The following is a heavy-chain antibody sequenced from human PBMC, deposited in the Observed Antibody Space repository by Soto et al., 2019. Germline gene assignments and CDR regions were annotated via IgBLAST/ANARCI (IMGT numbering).Heavy chain of an antibody. D-gene: IGHD6-6*01. CDR3: ARGGTEHSSSHKYGFDV. CDR2: VSYRGGA. V-gene: IGHV4-31*03. Sequence: QVQLQESGPGLVKSSQTLSLTCTVSGGSISNGDYSWTWIRQLPGRGLEWIGNVSYRGGAHYNPSPQSRVTISLDTSKTQFSMKLRSVTAADTAMYYCARGGTEHSSSHKYGFDVWGQGTTVIVSS. J-gene: IGHJ6*02. CDR1: GGSISNGDYS.